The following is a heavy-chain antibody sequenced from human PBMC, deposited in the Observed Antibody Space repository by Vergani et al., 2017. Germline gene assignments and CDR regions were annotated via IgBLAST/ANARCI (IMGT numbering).Heavy chain of an antibody. Sequence: QVQLQESGPGLVKPSQTLSLTCTVSGGSISSGSYYWSWIRQPAGKGLEWIGRIYTSGSTNYNPSLKSRVTISVDTSKNQFSLKLSSVTAADTAVYYCARVGSSSWYLGYWGQGTLVTVSS. CDR3: ARVGSSSWYLGY. D-gene: IGHD6-13*01. J-gene: IGHJ4*02. CDR1: GGSISSGSYY. CDR2: IYTSGST. V-gene: IGHV4-61*02.